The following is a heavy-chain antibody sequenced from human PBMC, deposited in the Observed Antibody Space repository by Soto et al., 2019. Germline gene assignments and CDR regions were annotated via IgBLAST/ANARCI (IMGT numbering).Heavy chain of an antibody. CDR3: SREIMAPLGVFCY. V-gene: IGHV6-1*01. CDR2: TYYRSKWYN. D-gene: IGHD2-8*01. Sequence: SQTLSLTCSISGDSVSSNTAAWNWIRQSPSRGLEWLGRTYYRSKWYNNYAVSVRSRITFDPDASKNQFSLQLNSVTPEDTAVYYCSREIMAPLGVFCYWSQETLVTVSS. CDR1: GDSVSSNTAA. J-gene: IGHJ4*02.